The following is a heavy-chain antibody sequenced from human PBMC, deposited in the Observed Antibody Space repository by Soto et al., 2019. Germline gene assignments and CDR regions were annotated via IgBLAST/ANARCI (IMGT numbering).Heavy chain of an antibody. J-gene: IGHJ4*02. CDR2: MNPNSGNT. D-gene: IGHD4-17*01. CDR1: GYTFTSYD. Sequence: QVQLVQSGAEVKKPGASVKVSCKASGYTFTSYDINWVRQATGQGLEWMGWMNPNSGNTGYAQKFQGRVTMTRNTSISTAYMELSSLRSEDTAVYYCARGAHGDYYSSYYFDYWGQGTLVTVSS. CDR3: ARGAHGDYYSSYYFDY. V-gene: IGHV1-8*01.